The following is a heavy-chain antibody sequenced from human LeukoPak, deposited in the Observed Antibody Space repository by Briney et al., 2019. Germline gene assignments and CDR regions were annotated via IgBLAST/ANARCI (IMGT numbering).Heavy chain of an antibody. J-gene: IGHJ6*03. CDR1: GGSFSGYY. Sequence: SETLSLTCAVYGGSFSGYYWSWLRQPPGKGLEWVGEINHSGSTNYNPSLRSRVTISVDTSKNQFSLRLNSVTAADTAIYYCARKQHLEPSYYYYYYMDVWGRGTTVTVSS. D-gene: IGHD1-1*01. CDR3: ARKQHLEPSYYYYYYMDV. V-gene: IGHV4-34*01. CDR2: INHSGST.